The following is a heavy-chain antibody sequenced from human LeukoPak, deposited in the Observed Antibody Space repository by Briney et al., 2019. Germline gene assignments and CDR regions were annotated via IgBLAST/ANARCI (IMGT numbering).Heavy chain of an antibody. J-gene: IGHJ3*02. V-gene: IGHV3-30*02. CDR1: GFTFSSYG. Sequence: GGSLRLSCAASGFTFSSYGMHWVRQAPGKGLEWVAFIRYDGSNKYYADSVKGRFTTSRDNSKNTLYLQMNSLRAEDTAVYYCAKDRFLPVAAGRNWRGSFAFDIWGQGTMVTVSS. D-gene: IGHD6-13*01. CDR2: IRYDGSNK. CDR3: AKDRFLPVAAGRNWRGSFAFDI.